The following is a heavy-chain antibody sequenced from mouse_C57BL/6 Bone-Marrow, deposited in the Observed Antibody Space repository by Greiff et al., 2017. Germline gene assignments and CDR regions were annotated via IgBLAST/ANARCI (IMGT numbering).Heavy chain of an antibody. V-gene: IGHV5-4*01. CDR3: ARYDGSFDY. Sequence: EVQLVESGGGLVKPGGSLKLSCAASGFTFSSYAMSWVRQTPEKRLEWVGTISDGGSYTYYPDNVKGRVTITRDNAKNNLYLQMSHLKSEDTAVYYCARYDGSFDYWGQGTTLTVSS. D-gene: IGHD2-3*01. J-gene: IGHJ2*01. CDR1: GFTFSSYA. CDR2: ISDGGSYT.